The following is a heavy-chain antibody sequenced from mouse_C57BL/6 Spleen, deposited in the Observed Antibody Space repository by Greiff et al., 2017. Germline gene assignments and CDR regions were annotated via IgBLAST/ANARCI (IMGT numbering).Heavy chain of an antibody. V-gene: IGHV1-18*01. CDR1: GYTFTDYN. CDR2: INPNNGGT. CDR3: ARTQRYFDV. J-gene: IGHJ1*03. Sequence: VQLQQSGPELVKPGASVKIPCKASGYTFTDYNMDWVKQSHGKSLEWIGDINPNNGGTIYNQKFKGKATLTVDKSSSTAYMELRSLTSEDTAGYYCARTQRYFDVWGTGTTVTVSS.